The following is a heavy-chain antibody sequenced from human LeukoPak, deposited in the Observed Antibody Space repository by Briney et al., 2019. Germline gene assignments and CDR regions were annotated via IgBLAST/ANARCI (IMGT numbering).Heavy chain of an antibody. Sequence: PSQTLSLTCTVSGGSISSGNYYRNWIRQPAGKGLEWIGCIWTDGAPTYRPSLKSRVTISVDTSKNQFSLRLSSVTAADTAVYYCARGRDSRGYQFMGFDSWGQGTLVTVSS. CDR3: ARGRDSRGYQFMGFDS. D-gene: IGHD3-22*01. J-gene: IGHJ4*02. CDR2: IWTDGAP. V-gene: IGHV4-61*02. CDR1: GGSISSGNYY.